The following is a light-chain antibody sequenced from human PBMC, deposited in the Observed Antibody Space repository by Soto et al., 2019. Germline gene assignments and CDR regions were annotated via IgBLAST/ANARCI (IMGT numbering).Light chain of an antibody. V-gene: IGKV3D-15*01. CDR3: QQYNEWPQT. CDR2: GAS. J-gene: IGKJ5*01. Sequence: IVMTKSPATLSVTPGAGVTLSCRASQSVSSNLAWYQQRPGQAPRLLIYGASSRATGIPDRFSGSGSGTDITLTISRLEPEDFAVYYCQQYNEWPQTFAQGTRLEI. CDR1: QSVSSN.